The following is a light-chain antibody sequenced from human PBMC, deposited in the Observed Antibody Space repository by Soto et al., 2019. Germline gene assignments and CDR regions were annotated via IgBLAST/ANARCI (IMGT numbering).Light chain of an antibody. Sequence: QSALTQPDSVSGSPGQSITISCTGSNSDVGAYTSVSWYQQHPGKAPKLMIYEVSNRPSGVSRRFSGSKSGNTASLTISGLQAEDEAHYYCSSYTSDNRDYVFGTGTKLTV. J-gene: IGLJ1*01. CDR1: NSDVGAYTS. CDR3: SSYTSDNRDYV. V-gene: IGLV2-14*01. CDR2: EVS.